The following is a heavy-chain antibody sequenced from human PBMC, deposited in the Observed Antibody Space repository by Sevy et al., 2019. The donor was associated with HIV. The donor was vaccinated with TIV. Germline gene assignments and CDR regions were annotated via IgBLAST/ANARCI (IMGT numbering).Heavy chain of an antibody. V-gene: IGHV3-15*01. D-gene: IGHD6-13*01. CDR1: GFTFSNAW. CDR2: IKSKTDGVTT. CDR3: LSFGVAAAGTAFDI. Sequence: GGSLRLSCAASGFTFSNAWMSWVRQAPGKGLEWVGRIKSKTDGVTTDYAAPVKGRFTISRDDSKNTLYLQMNSLKTEDTAVYYCLSFGVAAAGTAFDIWGQGTMVTVSS. J-gene: IGHJ3*02.